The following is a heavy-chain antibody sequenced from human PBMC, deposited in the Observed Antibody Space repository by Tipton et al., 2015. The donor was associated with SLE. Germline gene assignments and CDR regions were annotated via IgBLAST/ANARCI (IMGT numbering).Heavy chain of an antibody. CDR1: GFTFSSYA. D-gene: IGHD3-10*01. J-gene: IGHJ4*02. CDR3: AKAPYGSGIRFDY. Sequence: SLRLSCAASGFTFSSYAMSWVRQAPGKGLEWVSAISGSGGSTYYADPVKGRFTISRDNSKNTLYLQMNSLRAEDTAVYYCAKAPYGSGIRFDYWGQGTLVTVSS. V-gene: IGHV3-23*01. CDR2: ISGSGGST.